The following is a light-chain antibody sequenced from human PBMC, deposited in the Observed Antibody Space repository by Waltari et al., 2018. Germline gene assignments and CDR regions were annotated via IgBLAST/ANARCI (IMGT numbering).Light chain of an antibody. CDR1: QNVDTY. CDR3: QQSYSLPPWT. J-gene: IGKJ1*01. Sequence: DVQMTQSPSSLSASIGDRVTITCRASQNVDTYLNWYQQKPGKAPQLLIYGASNLQSGVPSRFSGSGYGTHFTLTISSLRPDDFASYYCQQSYSLPPWTFGQGTKVEIK. CDR2: GAS. V-gene: IGKV1-39*01.